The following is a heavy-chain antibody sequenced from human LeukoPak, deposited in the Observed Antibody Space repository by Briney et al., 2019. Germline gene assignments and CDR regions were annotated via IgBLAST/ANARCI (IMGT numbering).Heavy chain of an antibody. CDR1: GFTFSSYW. D-gene: IGHD1-7*01. CDR3: AKDRVKELSFYCFDC. CDR2: ISYDGDQK. V-gene: IGHV3-30*18. Sequence: GGSLRGSCAASGFTFSSYWMSWVRQAPGKGLEWVAVISYDGDQKYYADSVKGRLTISRDNSKNTLYLEMNSLRAEDTAICYCAKDRVKELSFYCFDCWGQGTLVTVSS. J-gene: IGHJ4*02.